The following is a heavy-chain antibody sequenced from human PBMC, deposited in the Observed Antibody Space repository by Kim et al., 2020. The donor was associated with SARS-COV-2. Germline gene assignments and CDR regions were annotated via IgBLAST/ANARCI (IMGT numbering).Heavy chain of an antibody. J-gene: IGHJ4*02. CDR3: ASEKQWLGIFDY. V-gene: IGHV4-61*02. Sequence: SETLSLTCTVSGGSISSGSYYWSWIRQPAGKGLEWIGRIYTSGSTNYNPSLKSRVTISVDTSKNQFSLKLSSVTAADTAVYYCASEKQWLGIFDYWGQGTLVTVSS. CDR2: IYTSGST. D-gene: IGHD6-19*01. CDR1: GGSISSGSYY.